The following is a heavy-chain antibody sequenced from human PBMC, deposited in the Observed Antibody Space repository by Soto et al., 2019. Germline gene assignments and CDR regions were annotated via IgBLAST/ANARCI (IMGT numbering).Heavy chain of an antibody. J-gene: IGHJ6*02. Sequence: GGSLRLSCAASGFTFSSYSMNWVRQAPGKGLEWVSSISSSSSYIYYADSVKGRFTISRDNAKNSLYLQMNSLRAEDTAVYYCARYLSSNEEWYYYYGMDVWGQGTTVTVSS. V-gene: IGHV3-21*01. CDR2: ISSSSSYI. D-gene: IGHD6-13*01. CDR1: GFTFSSYS. CDR3: ARYLSSNEEWYYYYGMDV.